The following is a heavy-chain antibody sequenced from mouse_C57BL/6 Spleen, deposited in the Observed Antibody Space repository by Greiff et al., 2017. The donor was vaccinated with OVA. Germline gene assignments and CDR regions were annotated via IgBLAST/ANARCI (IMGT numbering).Heavy chain of an antibody. V-gene: IGHV1-64*01. CDR2: IHPNSGST. Sequence: QVQLQQPGAELVKPGASVKLSCKASGYTFTSYWMHWVKQRPGQGLEWIGMIHPNSGSTNYNEKFKSKATLTVDKSSSTAYMQLSSLTSEDSAVYYCARFDDGYQGYFDYWGQGTTLTVSS. CDR1: GYTFTSYW. CDR3: ARFDDGYQGYFDY. D-gene: IGHD2-3*01. J-gene: IGHJ2*01.